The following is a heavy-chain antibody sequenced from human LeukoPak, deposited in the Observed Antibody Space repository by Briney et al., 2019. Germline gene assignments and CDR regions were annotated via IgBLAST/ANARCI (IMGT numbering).Heavy chain of an antibody. CDR1: GYTFTSYG. V-gene: IGHV1-18*01. Sequence: GASVKVSCKASGYTFTSYGISWVRQAPGQGLEWMGWISAYNGNTNYAQKLQGRVTMTTDTSTSTAYMELRSLRSDDTAVYYCARDLSRGYSYGYSGPVDYWGQGTLVTVSP. CDR3: ARDLSRGYSYGYSGPVDY. J-gene: IGHJ4*02. D-gene: IGHD5-18*01. CDR2: ISAYNGNT.